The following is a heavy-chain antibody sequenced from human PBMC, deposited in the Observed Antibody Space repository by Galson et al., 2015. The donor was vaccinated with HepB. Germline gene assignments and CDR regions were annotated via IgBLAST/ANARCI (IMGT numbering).Heavy chain of an antibody. V-gene: IGHV1-69*04. CDR3: ARGRVRSKGTYYYDSSGYYPDTTLDY. Sequence: SVKVSCKASGGTFSSYAISWVRQAPGQGLEWMGRIIPILGIANYAQKFQGRVTITADKSTSTAYMELSSLRSEDTAVYYCARGRVRSKGTYYYDSSGYYPDTTLDYWGQGTLVTVSS. CDR1: GGTFSSYA. CDR2: IIPILGIA. D-gene: IGHD3-22*01. J-gene: IGHJ4*02.